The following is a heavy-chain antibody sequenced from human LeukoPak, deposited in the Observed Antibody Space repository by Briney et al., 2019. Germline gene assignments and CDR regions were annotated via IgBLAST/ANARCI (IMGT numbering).Heavy chain of an antibody. J-gene: IGHJ6*04. Sequence: TGGSLRLSCAASGITFSSHAMSWVRQAPGKGMEWVSAISGSGGTTYYADSVKGRFTISRDNSKDTLSLQMNSLRGEDTAVYYCAKVWCSSTSCYSGIHYYYGMDVWGKGTTVTVSS. CDR3: AKVWCSSTSCYSGIHYYYGMDV. CDR1: GITFSSHA. CDR2: ISGSGGTT. V-gene: IGHV3-23*01. D-gene: IGHD2-2*01.